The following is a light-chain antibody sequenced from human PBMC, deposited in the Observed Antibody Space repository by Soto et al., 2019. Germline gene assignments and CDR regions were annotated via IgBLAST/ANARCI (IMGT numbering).Light chain of an antibody. CDR2: DNH. J-gene: IGLJ3*02. CDR3: VSWDNSLNGLV. Sequence: SVLTQPPSASGTPGQRVTISCSGSSSSIGSNSVNWYQQLPGTAPKVVIYDNHQRPSGVPDRFSGSKSGTSASLGISGLQPEDEADYYCVSWDNSLNGLVFGGGTKLTVL. V-gene: IGLV1-44*01. CDR1: SSSIGSNS.